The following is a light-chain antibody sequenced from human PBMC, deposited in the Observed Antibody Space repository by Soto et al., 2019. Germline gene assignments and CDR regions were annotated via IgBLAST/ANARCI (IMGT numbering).Light chain of an antibody. J-gene: IGLJ1*01. V-gene: IGLV1-40*01. CDR2: GNS. Sequence: QSVLTQPPSVSGAPGQRVTISCTGSSSNIGENYDVHWYQQFPGTAPKLLIYGNSNRPSGVPDRFSGSKSDTSASLAITGLQAEDEADYYCQSYDSSLSGYVFGTGTKLTVL. CDR3: QSYDSSLSGYV. CDR1: SSNIGENYD.